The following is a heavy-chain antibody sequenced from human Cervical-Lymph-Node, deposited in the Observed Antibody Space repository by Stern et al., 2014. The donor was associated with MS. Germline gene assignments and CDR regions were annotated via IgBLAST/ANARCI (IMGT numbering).Heavy chain of an antibody. Sequence: VKLVESGGGVVQPGRSLSLSCVASGFTFSTYAMHWVRQAPGKGLEWVAFVPYDGTERNSTDSVKARFTISRDNSKNTLYLHMNSLRDEDTAVYFCARGGRGVGLEYWGQGALVTVSS. CDR2: VPYDGTER. D-gene: IGHD3-10*01. V-gene: IGHV3-30-3*01. J-gene: IGHJ4*02. CDR3: ARGGRGVGLEY. CDR1: GFTFSTYA.